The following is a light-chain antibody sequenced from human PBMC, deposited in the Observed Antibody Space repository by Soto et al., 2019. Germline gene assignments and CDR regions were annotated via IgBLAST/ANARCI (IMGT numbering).Light chain of an antibody. J-gene: IGLJ2*01. CDR3: AAWDDSLNGLVV. CDR1: SSNIGGNT. V-gene: IGLV1-44*01. CDR2: SNN. Sequence: QSVLTQPPSASGTPGQRVTISCSGSSSNIGGNTVNWYQQLPGTAPKLLIYSNNQRPSGVPDRFSGSKSGTSASLAISGLQSEDEADYYCAAWDDSLNGLVVFGGGTQLTVL.